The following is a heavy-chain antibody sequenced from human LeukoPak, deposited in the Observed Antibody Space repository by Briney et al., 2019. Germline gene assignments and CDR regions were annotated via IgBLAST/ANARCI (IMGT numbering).Heavy chain of an antibody. J-gene: IGHJ2*01. CDR3: ARTPNRVDWYFDL. V-gene: IGHV1-69*04. CDR1: GGTFSNYA. D-gene: IGHD2/OR15-2a*01. Sequence: ASVKVSCKASGGTFSNYAITCVRQAPGQGLEWMGRIVPILGITNYAQKFQGRVTISADKSTSTVYMELSSLTSEDTAVYYCARTPNRVDWYFDLWGRGTVVAVSS. CDR2: IVPILGIT.